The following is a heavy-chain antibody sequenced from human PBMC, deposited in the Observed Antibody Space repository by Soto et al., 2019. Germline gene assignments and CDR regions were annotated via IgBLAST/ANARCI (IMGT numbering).Heavy chain of an antibody. CDR3: AKGTSKLDY. J-gene: IGHJ4*02. D-gene: IGHD2-2*01. CDR2: ISASGRSL. V-gene: IGHV3-23*01. Sequence: PSETLSLTCTVSGGSISGYYWSWVRQAPGKGLEWASSISASGRSLFYADAVKGRFTISRDNSKNTLYLQMSSLTAEDTAVYYCAKGTSKLDYWGEGTLVIV. CDR1: GGSISGYY.